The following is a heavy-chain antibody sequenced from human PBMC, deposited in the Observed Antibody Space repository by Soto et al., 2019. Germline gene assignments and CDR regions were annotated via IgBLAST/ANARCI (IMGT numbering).Heavy chain of an antibody. J-gene: IGHJ3*01. CDR1: GFTISSYS. Sequence: EEQLVESGGGLVQPGGSLRLSCAASGFTISSYSMNWVRQAPGEGLEWLTVINYHGGDIYYADSVRGRFTIFRDTAKHSVYLQVDRVTRVATAMYCWARDAGAATGGFSALGLWGEGTMVTVSS. CDR2: INYHGGDI. V-gene: IGHV3-48*01. CDR3: ARDAGAATGGFSALGL. D-gene: IGHD6-19*01.